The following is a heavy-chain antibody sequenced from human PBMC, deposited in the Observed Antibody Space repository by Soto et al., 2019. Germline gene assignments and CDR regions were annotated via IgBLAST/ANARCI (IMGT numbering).Heavy chain of an antibody. CDR1: GYTLTELS. V-gene: IGHV1-69*13. J-gene: IGHJ5*02. CDR2: IIPIFGTA. Sequence: SVKVSCKVSGYTLTELSMHWVRQAPGKGLEWMGGIIPIFGTANYAQKFQGRVTITADESTSTAYMELSSLRSEDTAVYYCARVDCSGGSCWSFGGWFDPWGQGTLVTVSS. D-gene: IGHD2-15*01. CDR3: ARVDCSGGSCWSFGGWFDP.